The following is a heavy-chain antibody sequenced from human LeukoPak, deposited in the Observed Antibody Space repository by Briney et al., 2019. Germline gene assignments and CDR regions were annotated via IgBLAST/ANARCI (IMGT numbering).Heavy chain of an antibody. CDR3: ARAPSEYSYGYYLFSNYYMDV. V-gene: IGHV3-48*03. CDR1: GFTFSSYE. CDR2: ISSSGSTI. D-gene: IGHD5-18*01. J-gene: IGHJ6*03. Sequence: GGSLRLSCAASGFTFSSYEMNWVRQAPGKGLEWVSYISSSGSTIYYADSVKGRFTISRDNAKNSLYLQMNSLRAEDTAVYYCARAPSEYSYGYYLFSNYYMDVWGKGTTVTVSS.